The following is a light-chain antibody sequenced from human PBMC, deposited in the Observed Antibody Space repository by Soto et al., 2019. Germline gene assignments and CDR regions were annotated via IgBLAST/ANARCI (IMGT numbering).Light chain of an antibody. CDR2: DAF. Sequence: EVVLTQSPATLSLSPGERATLSCRASQSVRSFLAWYQQKPGQAPRLLIYDAFNRATGIPTRFSGSGSGTDFTLTISSLEPEDFAVYYCQQRTTWPLILTFGPG. CDR1: QSVRSF. J-gene: IGKJ3*01. V-gene: IGKV3-11*01. CDR3: QQRTTWPLILT.